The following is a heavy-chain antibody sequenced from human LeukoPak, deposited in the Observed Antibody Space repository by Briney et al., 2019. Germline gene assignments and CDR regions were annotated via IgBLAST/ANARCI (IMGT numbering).Heavy chain of an antibody. CDR3: ARDQSGIAVAGT. Sequence: PGGSLRLSCAASGFTVSSNYMSWVRQAPGKGLEWVSVIYSGGSTYYADSVKGRFTISRDNPKNTLYLQMNSLRAEDTAVYYCARDQSGIAVAGTWGQGTLVTVSS. CDR2: IYSGGST. D-gene: IGHD6-19*01. CDR1: GFTVSSNY. V-gene: IGHV3-66*01. J-gene: IGHJ4*02.